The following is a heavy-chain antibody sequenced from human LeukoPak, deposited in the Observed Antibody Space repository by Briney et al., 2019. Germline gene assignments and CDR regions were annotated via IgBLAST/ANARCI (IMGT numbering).Heavy chain of an antibody. CDR3: ARVGAAAARGYFDC. J-gene: IGHJ4*02. CDR1: GFTFSTYT. V-gene: IGHV3-64*01. Sequence: PGGSLRLSCAASGFTFSTYTMHWVRQAPGKGLEYVSAISSNGGSTYYANSVRGRFTISRDNSKNTLYLQMGSLRAEDMAVSYCARVGAAAARGYFDCWGQGTLVTVSS. CDR2: ISSNGGST. D-gene: IGHD6-13*01.